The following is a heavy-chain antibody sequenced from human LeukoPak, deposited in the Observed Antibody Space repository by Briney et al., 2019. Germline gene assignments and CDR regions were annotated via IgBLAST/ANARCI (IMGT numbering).Heavy chain of an antibody. CDR2: IDSSGTVR. D-gene: IGHD3-16*02. J-gene: IGHJ4*02. Sequence: TGGSLRLSCAASGFTFSNFDMTSVRQAPRKGLEWLSYIDSSGTVRYYADSVNRRFTISRDNAKNSLHLQMGSLRAEDTAVYYCARETRGGTYRYNFLDYWGLGTLVTVSS. CDR3: ARETRGGTYRYNFLDY. V-gene: IGHV3-48*03. CDR1: GFTFSNFD.